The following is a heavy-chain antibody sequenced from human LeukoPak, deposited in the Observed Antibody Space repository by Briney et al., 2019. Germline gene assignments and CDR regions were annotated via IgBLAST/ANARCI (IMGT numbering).Heavy chain of an antibody. CDR2: ISPSVGTT. V-gene: IGHV1-46*04. CDR3: ARIGDYGSGSEGFDP. J-gene: IGHJ5*02. CDR1: GYTFTSYY. D-gene: IGHD3-10*01. Sequence: ASVKVSCKASGYTFTSYYIHWVRQAPGQGLEWMGTISPSVGTTTYAQKLEDRVTMTRDTSTTTVYMELRSLRSEDTAVYYCARIGDYGSGSEGFDPWGQGTLVTVSS.